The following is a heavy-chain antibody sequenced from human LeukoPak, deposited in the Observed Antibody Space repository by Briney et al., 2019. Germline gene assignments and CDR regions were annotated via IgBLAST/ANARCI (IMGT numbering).Heavy chain of an antibody. CDR1: GGSISSGSYY. CDR3: ASGPYCGGDCYFFQH. CDR2: IYTSGST. Sequence: SETLSLTCTVSGGSISSGSYYWSWIRQPAGKGLEWIGRIYTSGSTNYNPSLKSRVTISVDTSKNQFSLKLSSVIAADTAVYYCASGPYCGGDCYFFQHWGQGTLVTVSS. V-gene: IGHV4-61*02. J-gene: IGHJ1*01. D-gene: IGHD2-21*02.